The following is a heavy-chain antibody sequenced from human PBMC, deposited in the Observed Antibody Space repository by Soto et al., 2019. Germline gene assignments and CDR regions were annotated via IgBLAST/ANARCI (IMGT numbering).Heavy chain of an antibody. J-gene: IGHJ6*02. D-gene: IGHD3-3*01. CDR1: GFTFSSYA. CDR2: ISYDGSNK. V-gene: IGHV3-30-3*01. CDR3: AREGYDFWSGYWSGGSSSYGMDV. Sequence: GGSLRLSCAASGFTFSSYAMHWVRQAPGKGLEWVAVISYDGSNKYYADSVKGRFTISRDNSKNTLYLQMNSLRAEDTAVYYCAREGYDFWSGYWSGGSSSYGMDVWGQGTTVTVSS.